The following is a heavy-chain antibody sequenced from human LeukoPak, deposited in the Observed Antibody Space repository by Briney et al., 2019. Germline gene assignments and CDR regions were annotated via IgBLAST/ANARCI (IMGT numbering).Heavy chain of an antibody. V-gene: IGHV3-30-3*01. D-gene: IGHD1-26*01. CDR1: GFTFSTYP. J-gene: IGHJ6*03. CDR3: AKDGSLYYYYYYMDV. CDR2: MSFDGDSE. Sequence: GRSLRLSCAASGFTFSTYPMHWVRQAPSKGLEWVAVMSFDGDSEYYSDSVKGRSTISRDNSKNTLYLQMNSLRAGDTAVYYCAKDGSLYYYYYYMDVWGKGTTVTVSS.